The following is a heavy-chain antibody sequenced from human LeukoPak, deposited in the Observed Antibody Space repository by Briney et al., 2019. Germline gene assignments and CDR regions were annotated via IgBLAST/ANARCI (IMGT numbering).Heavy chain of an antibody. CDR3: ATRPAGSTWYGVFDY. CDR2: VFNGGNT. D-gene: IGHD6-13*01. J-gene: IGHJ4*02. CDR1: GGSINSHY. Sequence: SETLSLTCSVSGGSINSHYWSWIRQPPGKGLEWIGYVFNGGNTNYNPSLKSRVTMSVDASRDQFSLRLSSVTAADTAIYYCATRPAGSTWYGVFDYWSQGTLVTVSS. V-gene: IGHV4-59*11.